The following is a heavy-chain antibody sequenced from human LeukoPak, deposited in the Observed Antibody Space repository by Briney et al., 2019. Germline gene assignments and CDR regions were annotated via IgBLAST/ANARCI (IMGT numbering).Heavy chain of an antibody. V-gene: IGHV3-74*01. CDR2: INSDGSST. D-gene: IGHD3-9*01. Sequence: GGSLRLSCAASGFTFSSYWMHWVRQAPGKGLVWVSRINSDGSSTSYADSVKGRFTISRDNAKNTLYLQMNSLRAEDTAVYYCAREERYFDWLLDYYYYYYMDAWGKGTTVTISS. CDR1: GFTFSSYW. CDR3: AREERYFDWLLDYYYYYYMDA. J-gene: IGHJ6*03.